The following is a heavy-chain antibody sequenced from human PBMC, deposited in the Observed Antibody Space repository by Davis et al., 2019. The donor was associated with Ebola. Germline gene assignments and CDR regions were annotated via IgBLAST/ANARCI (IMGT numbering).Heavy chain of an antibody. CDR1: GGSISSGGYS. CDR3: ASGITIFGVVSNYYYYGMDV. D-gene: IGHD3-3*01. V-gene: IGHV4-30-2*01. Sequence: SETLSLTCAVSGGSISSGGYSWSWIRQPPGKGLEWIGYIYHSGSTYYNPSLKSRVTISVDRSKNQFSLKLSSVTAADTAVYYCASGITIFGVVSNYYYYGMDVWGQGTTVTVSS. CDR2: IYHSGST. J-gene: IGHJ6*02.